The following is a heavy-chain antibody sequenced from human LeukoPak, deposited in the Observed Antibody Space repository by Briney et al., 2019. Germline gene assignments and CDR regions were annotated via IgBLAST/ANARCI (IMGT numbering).Heavy chain of an antibody. J-gene: IGHJ6*03. CDR2: IYPGDSDT. D-gene: IGHD3-3*01. CDR1: GYSFTSYW. Sequence: GESLKISCKGSGYSFTSYWIGWVRQMPGKGLEWMGIIYPGDSDTRYSPSFQGQVTISADKSISTAYLQWSSLKASDTAMYYCARQAQDYGFWSGYLGAGYYYYYMDVWGKGTTVTVSS. CDR3: ARQAQDYGFWSGYLGAGYYYYYMDV. V-gene: IGHV5-51*01.